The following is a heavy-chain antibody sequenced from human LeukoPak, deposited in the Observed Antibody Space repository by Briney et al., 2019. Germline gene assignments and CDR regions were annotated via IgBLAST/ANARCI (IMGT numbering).Heavy chain of an antibody. D-gene: IGHD4-23*01. CDR1: GYTLTELS. V-gene: IGHV1-24*01. J-gene: IGHJ4*02. CDR2: FDPEDGET. Sequence: ASVKVSCKVSGYTLTELSMHWVRQAPGKGLEWMGGFDPEDGETIYAQKFQGRVTMTEDTSTDTAYMELSSLRSEDTAVYYCATDLSFLTTVVTPLNYWGQGTLVTVSS. CDR3: ATDLSFLTTVVTPLNY.